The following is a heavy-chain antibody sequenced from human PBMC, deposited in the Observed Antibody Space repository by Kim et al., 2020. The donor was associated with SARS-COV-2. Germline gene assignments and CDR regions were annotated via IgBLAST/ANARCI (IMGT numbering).Heavy chain of an antibody. V-gene: IGHV4-59*13. D-gene: IGHD2-15*01. J-gene: IGHJ4*02. CDR3: ARGGGLEAVYY. CDR1: GGSISSYY. CDR2: IYYSGST. Sequence: SETLSLTCTVSGGSISSYYWSWIRQPPGKGLEWIGYIYYSGSTNYNPSLKSRVTISVDTSKNQFSLKLSSVTAADTAVYYCARGGGLEAVYYWCQGTLVT.